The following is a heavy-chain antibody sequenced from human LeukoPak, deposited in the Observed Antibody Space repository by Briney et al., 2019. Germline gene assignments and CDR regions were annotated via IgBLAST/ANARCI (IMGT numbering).Heavy chain of an antibody. CDR2: IIPILGTA. J-gene: IGHJ5*02. CDR1: GGSLNNYA. CDR3: ARDRDNSFHT. V-gene: IGHV1-69*11. Sequence: ASVKVSCKASGGSLNNYAITWVRQAPGQGLEWMGRIIPILGTADYARRFQGRVTITADESTGTAYMSLSSLISDDTAVYYCARDRDNSFHTWGQGTLDTVSS.